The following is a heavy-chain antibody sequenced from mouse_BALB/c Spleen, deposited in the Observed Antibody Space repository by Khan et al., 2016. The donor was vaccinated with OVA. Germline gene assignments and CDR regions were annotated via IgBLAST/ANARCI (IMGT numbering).Heavy chain of an antibody. CDR3: ARTDYYGNSYYFDY. CDR1: GYSFTDYN. CDR2: IDPYNGGT. Sequence: EVQLQESGPELVKPGASVKVSCKASGYSFTDYNMFWVKQSHGKSLEWIGYIDPYNGGTSYNQKFMGKATLTVDKSSSTAFMHLNSLTSEDSAVFYCARTDYYGNSYYFDYWGQGTTLTVSS. D-gene: IGHD1-1*01. J-gene: IGHJ2*01. V-gene: IGHV1S135*01.